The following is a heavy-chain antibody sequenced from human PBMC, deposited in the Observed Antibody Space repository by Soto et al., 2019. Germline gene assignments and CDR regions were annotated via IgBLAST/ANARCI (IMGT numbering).Heavy chain of an antibody. D-gene: IGHD6-6*01. CDR1: GYTFTIHD. Sequence: ASVKVSCKASGYTFTIHDIHWVRQAPGQGLEWMAGLNPHSGKTAYAQKFQGRLTMTGNASTSTAYMELSSLRSEDTAMYYCARVSRIAARRSLDSWGEGTLVTVSS. CDR3: ARVSRIAARRSLDS. J-gene: IGHJ4*02. CDR2: LNPHSGKT. V-gene: IGHV1-8*01.